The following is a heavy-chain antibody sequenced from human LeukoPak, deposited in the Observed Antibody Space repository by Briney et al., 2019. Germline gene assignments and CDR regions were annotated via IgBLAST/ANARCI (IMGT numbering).Heavy chain of an antibody. Sequence: GGSLRLSCAASGFTFSSYWMSWVRQAPGKGLEWVANIKQDGSEKYYVDSVRGRFTISRDNAKNSLYLQMNSLRAEDTAVYYCAREKDTGGNPQWGPYYFDYWGQGTLVTVSS. CDR3: AREKDTGGNPQWGPYYFDY. CDR1: GFTFSSYW. CDR2: IKQDGSEK. J-gene: IGHJ4*02. V-gene: IGHV3-7*01. D-gene: IGHD4-23*01.